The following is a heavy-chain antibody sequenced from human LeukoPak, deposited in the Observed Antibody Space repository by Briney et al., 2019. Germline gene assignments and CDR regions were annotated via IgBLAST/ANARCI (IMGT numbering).Heavy chain of an antibody. Sequence: GGSLRLSCAASGFTFSSYAMTWVRQTPGMGLEWVSAISGGGDSTYYADSVKGRFTISRDNSKNTLYLQMNSLRAEDTAVYYCAKGGGGVVAHWGQGTLVTVSS. CDR1: GFTFSSYA. CDR3: AKGGGGVVAH. J-gene: IGHJ4*02. CDR2: ISGGGDST. V-gene: IGHV3-23*01. D-gene: IGHD3-16*02.